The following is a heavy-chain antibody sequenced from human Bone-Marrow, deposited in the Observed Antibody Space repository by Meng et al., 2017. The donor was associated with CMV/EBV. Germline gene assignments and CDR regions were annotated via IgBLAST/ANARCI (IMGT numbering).Heavy chain of an antibody. CDR3: ARYSGSICITMFGVAPYYYYGMDV. D-gene: IGHD3-3*01. J-gene: IGHJ6*02. CDR2: ISAYNGNT. Sequence: ASVKVSCKASGYTFTSYGISWVRQAPGQGLEWMGWISAYNGNTNYAQKLQGRVTMTTDTSTSTAYMELRSLRSDDTDVYYCARYSGSICITMFGVAPYYYYGMDVWGQETTVTVSS. V-gene: IGHV1-18*01. CDR1: GYTFTSYG.